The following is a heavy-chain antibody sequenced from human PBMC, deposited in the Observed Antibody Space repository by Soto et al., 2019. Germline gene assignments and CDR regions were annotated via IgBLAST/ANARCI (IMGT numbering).Heavy chain of an antibody. Sequence: VPWTAAGVKSKNFAVRWIRQDQGKGLEWVSGISGSGGTTYYADSVKGRFTISRDNSRNTLYLQMISLRAGDTAVYYCAKGERPYWSADCDSGHWGEGIVVTGSS. D-gene: IGHD2-21*02. V-gene: IGHV3-23*01. J-gene: IGHJ1*01. CDR3: AKGERPYWSADCDSGH. CDR1: GVKSKNFA. CDR2: ISGSGGTT.